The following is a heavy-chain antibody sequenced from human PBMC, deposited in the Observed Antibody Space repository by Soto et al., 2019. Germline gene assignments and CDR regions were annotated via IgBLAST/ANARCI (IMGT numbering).Heavy chain of an antibody. Sequence: QVQLVESGGGVVQPGRSLRLSCAASGFTFSTYAMHWVRQAPGKGLEWVALISYDGSNTYYADSVKSRLTISRENSKSTLYLKMNSLRAENTAVYYCAKELAYCGGDCSPTYYYYYFGMDVWGQGTTVTVSS. J-gene: IGHJ6*02. CDR3: AKELAYCGGDCSPTYYYYYFGMDV. D-gene: IGHD2-21*02. V-gene: IGHV3-30*18. CDR2: ISYDGSNT. CDR1: GFTFSTYA.